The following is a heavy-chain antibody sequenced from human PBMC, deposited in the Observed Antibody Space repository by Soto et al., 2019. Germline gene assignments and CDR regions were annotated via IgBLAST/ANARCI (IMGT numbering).Heavy chain of an antibody. CDR3: ARRGGMDV. CDR2: ISSSGSTI. V-gene: IGHV3-48*03. Sequence: VVSLRLSCAVSGFIFSNYEMNWVRQAPGKGLEWVSYISSSGSTIYYADSVKGRFTISRDNAKNSLYLQMNSLRAEDTAVYYCARRGGMDVCGQGTTVTVYS. J-gene: IGHJ6*02. CDR1: GFIFSNYE.